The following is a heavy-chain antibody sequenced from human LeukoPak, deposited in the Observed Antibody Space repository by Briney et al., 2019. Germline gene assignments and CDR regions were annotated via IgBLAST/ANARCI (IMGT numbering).Heavy chain of an antibody. CDR2: IFPISGPT. J-gene: IGHJ6*02. D-gene: IGHD3-10*01. CDR1: GGTFSDYA. CDR3: ARENWVPPYYYFGMDV. Sequence: SVKVSCMASGGTFSDYAINWVRQAPGRGLEWMGGIFPISGPTNYAQKFQGRVTITADESTNTAYMELSSLRSEDTAVYYCARENWVPPYYYFGMDVWGLGTTVTVSS. V-gene: IGHV1-69*01.